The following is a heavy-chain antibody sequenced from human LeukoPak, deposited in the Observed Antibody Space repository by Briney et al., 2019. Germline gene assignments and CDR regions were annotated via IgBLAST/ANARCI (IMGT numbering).Heavy chain of an antibody. J-gene: IGHJ1*01. CDR3: ARVPLSDSSGHYYPH. CDR1: GYTFTSYG. CDR2: INGGNDDA. V-gene: IGHV1-3*01. D-gene: IGHD3-22*01. Sequence: GASVRVSCKTSGYTFTSYGMHWVGQAPGRRLEGRGWINGGNDDAKYSQKFQGRVTIIRGTSASTAYMELSSLRSEDTAVYYCARVPLSDSSGHYYPHWGQGTLVTVSS.